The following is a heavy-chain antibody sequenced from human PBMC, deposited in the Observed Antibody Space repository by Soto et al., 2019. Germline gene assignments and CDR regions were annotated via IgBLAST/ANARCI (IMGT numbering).Heavy chain of an antibody. Sequence: DGSLRHSCAASGCNFVDYYVTWIRQEPGKGLEWLSSISSRATTISYADSVKGRFTISRDNVENSLFLQMSGLSAEDTAVYCCARSWGYSSFFAFRGQGTSVTVSS. CDR1: GCNFVDYY. CDR2: ISSRATTI. J-gene: IGHJ4*02. D-gene: IGHD5-18*01. V-gene: IGHV3-11*01. CDR3: ARSWGYSSFFAF.